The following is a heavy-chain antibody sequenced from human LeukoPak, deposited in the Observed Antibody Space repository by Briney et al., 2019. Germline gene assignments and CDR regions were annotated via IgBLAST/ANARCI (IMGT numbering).Heavy chain of an antibody. D-gene: IGHD6-19*01. CDR3: AKLAVAGTIHDY. J-gene: IGHJ4*02. CDR2: IYSGGST. V-gene: IGHV3-53*05. Sequence: GGSLRLSCAASGFTVSSNYMSWVRQAPGKGLEWVSVIYSGGSTYYADSVKGRFTISRDNRKNSLYLQMNSLTTEDTALYYCAKLAVAGTIHDYWGQGTLVTVSS. CDR1: GFTVSSNY.